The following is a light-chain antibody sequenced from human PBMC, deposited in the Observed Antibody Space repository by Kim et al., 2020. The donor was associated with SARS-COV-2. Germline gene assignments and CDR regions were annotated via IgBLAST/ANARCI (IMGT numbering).Light chain of an antibody. Sequence: ASTGDRVTITCRASQGISSYLAWYQQKPGKAPKLLIYAASTLQSGVPSRFSGSGSGTDFTLTISGLQSEDFATYYCQQYYSYSWTFGQGTKVDIK. J-gene: IGKJ1*01. CDR2: AAS. CDR1: QGISSY. CDR3: QQYYSYSWT. V-gene: IGKV1-8*01.